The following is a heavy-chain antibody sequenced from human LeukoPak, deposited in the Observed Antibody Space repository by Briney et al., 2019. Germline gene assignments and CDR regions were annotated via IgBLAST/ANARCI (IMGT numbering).Heavy chain of an antibody. CDR2: MYYSGST. V-gene: IGHV4-39*01. CDR3: ARRSGCRGYGTFDR. CDR1: GVSISSSSYY. Sequence: SETLSLTCTVSGVSISSSSYYWVWIRQPPGKGLEWIGSMYYSGSTYYNPSLKSRVTISVDTSKNQFSLKLSSVTAADTAAYSCARRSGCRGYGTFDRWGQATLVTVSS. J-gene: IGHJ5*02. D-gene: IGHD5-12*01.